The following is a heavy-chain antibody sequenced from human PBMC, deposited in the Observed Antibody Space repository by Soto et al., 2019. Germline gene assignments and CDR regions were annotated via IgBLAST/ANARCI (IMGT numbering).Heavy chain of an antibody. CDR1: GGSISHYY. CDR3: ARDRSTYGGGGTGEVKENWFDP. CDR2: AYYSGST. J-gene: IGHJ5*02. Sequence: SETLSLTCSVSGGSISHYYWSWIRQSPGKGLEWIGYAYYSGSTDYNPSLKSRVTMSVDTSKNQVSLKLNSVTTANTAVYYCARDRSTYGGGGTGEVKENWFDPWGPGTLVTVAS. V-gene: IGHV4-59*01. D-gene: IGHD2-8*01.